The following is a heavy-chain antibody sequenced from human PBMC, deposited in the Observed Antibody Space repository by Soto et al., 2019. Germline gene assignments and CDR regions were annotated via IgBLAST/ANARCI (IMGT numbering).Heavy chain of an antibody. CDR1: GYTFTSYG. Sequence: ASVKVSCKASGYTFTSYGISWVRQAPGQGLEWMGWISAYNGNTNYAQKLQGRVTMTTDTSTSTAYMELRSLRSDDTAVYYCARVIFGVAYYYYYGMDVWGQGTTVTVSS. CDR2: ISAYNGNT. D-gene: IGHD3-3*01. J-gene: IGHJ6*02. V-gene: IGHV1-18*01. CDR3: ARVIFGVAYYYYYGMDV.